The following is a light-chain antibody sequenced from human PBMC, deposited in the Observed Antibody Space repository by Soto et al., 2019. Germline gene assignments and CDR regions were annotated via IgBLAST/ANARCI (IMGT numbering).Light chain of an antibody. V-gene: IGLV1-44*01. CDR1: SSNIGSHT. CDR2: SNT. J-gene: IGLJ2*01. CDR3: AAWDDSLNGVV. Sequence: QSVLTQPPSASGTPGQTIALSCSGGSSNIGSHTVNWYQQLPGPAPRLLIYSNTQRPSGVPDRFSGSKSGTSASLAISGLQSEYEGDYYCAAWDDSLNGVVFGGGTQLTVL.